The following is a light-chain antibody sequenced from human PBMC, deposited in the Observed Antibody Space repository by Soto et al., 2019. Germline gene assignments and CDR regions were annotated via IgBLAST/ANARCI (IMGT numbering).Light chain of an antibody. CDR3: QQYDNLPFT. J-gene: IGKJ3*01. V-gene: IGKV1-33*01. CDR1: QDISNY. CDR2: GAS. Sequence: DIQMTQSPSSLSASVGDRVTITCQASQDISNYLNWYQQIPGQAPKLLSYGASNLETGVPSRFSGSASGTDFSFTISSLQPEDIATYYCQQYDNLPFTFGPGTKVDIK.